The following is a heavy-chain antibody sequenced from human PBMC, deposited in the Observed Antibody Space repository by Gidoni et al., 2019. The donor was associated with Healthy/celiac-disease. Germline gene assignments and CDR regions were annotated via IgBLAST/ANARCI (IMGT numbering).Heavy chain of an antibody. CDR1: GGSISSSSYY. J-gene: IGHJ5*02. V-gene: IGHV4-39*01. D-gene: IGHD3-3*01. Sequence: QLQLQESGPGLVKPSETLSLTCTVSGGSISSSSYYWGWIRQPPGKGLEWIGSIYYSGSTYYNPSLKSRVTISVDTSKNQFSLKLSSVTAADTAVYYCAGTVYDFWSGYPNWFDPWGQGTLVTVSS. CDR3: AGTVYDFWSGYPNWFDP. CDR2: IYYSGST.